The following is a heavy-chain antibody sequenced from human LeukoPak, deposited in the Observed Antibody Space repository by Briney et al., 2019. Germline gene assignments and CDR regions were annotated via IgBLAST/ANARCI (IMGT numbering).Heavy chain of an antibody. Sequence: SGTLSLTCAVSGGSISSSNWWSWVRQPPGKGLEWIGEIYHSGSTNYNPSLKSRVTISVDKSKNQFSLKLSSVTAADTAVYYCAREMATIWDYFDYWGQGTLVTVSS. CDR1: GGSISSSNW. CDR3: AREMATIWDYFDY. D-gene: IGHD5-24*01. V-gene: IGHV4-4*02. CDR2: IYHSGST. J-gene: IGHJ4*02.